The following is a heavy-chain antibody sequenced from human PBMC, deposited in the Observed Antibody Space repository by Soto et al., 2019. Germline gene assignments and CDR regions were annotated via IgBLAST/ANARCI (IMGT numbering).Heavy chain of an antibody. J-gene: IGHJ4*02. V-gene: IGHV4-30-2*01. D-gene: IGHD3-10*01. CDR1: GGSISSGGYS. Sequence: PSETLSLTCAVSGGSISSGGYSWSWIRQPPGKGLEWIGYIYHSGSTYYNPSLKSRVTISVDRSKNQFSLKLSSVTAADTAVYYCARGIRFGELPYYFDYWGQGTLVPSPQ. CDR2: IYHSGST. CDR3: ARGIRFGELPYYFDY.